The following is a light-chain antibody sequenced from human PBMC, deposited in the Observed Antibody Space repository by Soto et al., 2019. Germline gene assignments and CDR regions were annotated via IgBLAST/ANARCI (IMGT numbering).Light chain of an antibody. J-gene: IGKJ4*01. CDR3: QQLNSYPLS. V-gene: IGKV1-9*01. CDR1: QGISRF. Sequence: DIQLTQSPSFLSASVGDRVLITCRARQGISRFLAWYQQKPGKAPNLLIYAASTLQSGVPSRLSGSGSGTEFTLTISSLQPEDFVTYYCQQLNSYPLSVGGGTKVEIK. CDR2: AAS.